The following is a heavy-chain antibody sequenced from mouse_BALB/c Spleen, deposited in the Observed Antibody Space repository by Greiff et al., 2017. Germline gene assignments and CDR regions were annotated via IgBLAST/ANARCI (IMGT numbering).Heavy chain of an antibody. D-gene: IGHD2-4*01. J-gene: IGHJ3*01. CDR1: GYSITSGYY. CDR3: ATYYDGAY. Sequence: VQLKQSGPGLVKPSQSLSLTCSVTGYSITSGYYWNWIRQFPGNKLEWMGYISYDGSNNYNPSLKNRISITRDTSKNQFFLKLNSVTTEDTATYYCATYYDGAYWGQGTLVTVSA. V-gene: IGHV3-6*02. CDR2: ISYDGSN.